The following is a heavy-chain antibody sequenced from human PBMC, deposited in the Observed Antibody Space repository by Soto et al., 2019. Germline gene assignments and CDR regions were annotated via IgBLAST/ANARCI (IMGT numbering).Heavy chain of an antibody. CDR2: ISGYSGET. CDR1: GDTFSTYG. Sequence: ASVKVSCKGSGDTFSTYGITWVRQAPGQGLEWMGWISGYSGETKYAQKFQGRVTLTTDTSTTTAYMELRSLASDDTAVYYCAREYCTGVSCYGVDYWGKGPQVTVSS. V-gene: IGHV1-18*01. J-gene: IGHJ4*02. CDR3: AREYCTGVSCYGVDY. D-gene: IGHD2-8*02.